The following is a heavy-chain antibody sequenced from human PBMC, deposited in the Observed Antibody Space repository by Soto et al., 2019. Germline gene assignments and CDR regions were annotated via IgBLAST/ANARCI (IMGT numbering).Heavy chain of an antibody. D-gene: IGHD1-26*01. Sequence: GGSLRLSCAASGFTFDDYAMHWVRQAPGKGLEWVSGISWNSGSIGYVDYVKGRFTISRDNAKKSLYLQMNSLRDEDTALYYCAKDMGGATTIIHYYYGMDVWGQGTTVTVSS. CDR1: GFTFDDYA. V-gene: IGHV3-9*01. CDR3: AKDMGGATTIIHYYYGMDV. J-gene: IGHJ6*02. CDR2: ISWNSGSI.